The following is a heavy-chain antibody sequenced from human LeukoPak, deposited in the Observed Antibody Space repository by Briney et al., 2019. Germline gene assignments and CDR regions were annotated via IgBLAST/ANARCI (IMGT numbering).Heavy chain of an antibody. J-gene: IGHJ4*02. Sequence: ASVKVSCKASGYTFTRFAMNWVRQAAGQGREGIGWINTNTGNPTYAQGFTGRFVFSLDTSVSTAYLQISSLKAEDTAVYYCARTLWFGELFGDYWGQGTLVTVSS. CDR1: GYTFTRFA. V-gene: IGHV7-4-1*02. D-gene: IGHD3-10*01. CDR2: INTNTGNP. CDR3: ARTLWFGELFGDY.